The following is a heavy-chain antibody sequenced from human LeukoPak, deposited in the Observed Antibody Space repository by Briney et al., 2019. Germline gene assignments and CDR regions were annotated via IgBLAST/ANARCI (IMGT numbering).Heavy chain of an antibody. V-gene: IGHV3-23*01. Sequence: AXXXVRQAPGKGLEWVSAISGSGGSTYYADSVKGRFTISRDNSKNTLYLQMNSLRAEDTAVYYCANFGLQPPYWGQGTLVTVSS. D-gene: IGHD1-14*01. CDR1: A. J-gene: IGHJ4*02. CDR2: ISGSGGST. CDR3: ANFGLQPPY.